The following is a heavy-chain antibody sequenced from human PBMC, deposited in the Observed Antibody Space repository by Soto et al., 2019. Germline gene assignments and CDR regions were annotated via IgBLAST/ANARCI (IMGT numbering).Heavy chain of an antibody. Sequence: GSLRLSCVASAFTFSNAWMNWVRQAPGKGLEWVGRIKSKSDGGTTDYAAPVKGRFTISRDDSKNTLYLQLNSLRTEDTAVYYCITGFRYYDSSGYYYRGLDYWGQGTLVPVSS. V-gene: IGHV3-15*01. D-gene: IGHD3-22*01. CDR3: ITGFRYYDSSGYYYRGLDY. J-gene: IGHJ4*02. CDR2: IKSKSDGGTT. CDR1: AFTFSNAW.